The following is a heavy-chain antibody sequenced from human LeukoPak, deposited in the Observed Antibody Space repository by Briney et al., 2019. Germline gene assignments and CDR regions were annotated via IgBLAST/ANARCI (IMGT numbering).Heavy chain of an antibody. J-gene: IGHJ6*02. CDR2: INPSGGST. CDR1: GYTFTSYY. Sequence: ASVKVSCKASGYTFTSYYMHWVRQPPAQGLEWMGIINPSGGSTSYVQKFQGRVTMTRDTSTSTVYMELSSLRSEDTAVYYCARDKSGDISFYGMDAWGQGTSVTVSS. V-gene: IGHV1-46*01. D-gene: IGHD3-9*01. CDR3: ARDKSGDISFYGMDA.